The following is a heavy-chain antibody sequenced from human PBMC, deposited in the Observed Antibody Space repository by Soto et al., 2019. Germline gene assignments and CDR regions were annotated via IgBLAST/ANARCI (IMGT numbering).Heavy chain of an antibody. J-gene: IGHJ4*02. CDR3: AIGGIPLFEY. Sequence: QVHLVQPGAEVKKPGASVRVSCNSSGYNFTDNRIHWLRQAPGQSLEWMGWIRPGSGTAQYSEKFLGSVTLTRDTSATTAHMELSSLSSADTALYYCAIGGIPLFEYWGQGNLVTGSS. CDR1: GYNFTDNR. CDR2: IRPGSGTA. D-gene: IGHD2-21*01. V-gene: IGHV1-3*01.